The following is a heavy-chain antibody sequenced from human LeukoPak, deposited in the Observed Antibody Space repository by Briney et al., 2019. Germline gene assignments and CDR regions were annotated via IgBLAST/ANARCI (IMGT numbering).Heavy chain of an antibody. CDR1: GFTLSSYW. CDR2: INSDGSST. V-gene: IGHV3-74*01. CDR3: ARVLGLVRATEPPGY. J-gene: IGHJ4*02. D-gene: IGHD1-14*01. Sequence: PGGSLRLSCAASGFTLSSYWMHWVRQAPGKGLVWVSRINSDGSSTSYADSEKGRFTISRDNAKNTLYLQMNSPRAEDKAVYYCARVLGLVRATEPPGYWGQGTLVTVSS.